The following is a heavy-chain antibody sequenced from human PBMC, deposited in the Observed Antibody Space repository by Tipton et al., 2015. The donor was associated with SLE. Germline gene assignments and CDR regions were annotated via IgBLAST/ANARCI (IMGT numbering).Heavy chain of an antibody. CDR3: ATQRGGGWYFDL. J-gene: IGHJ2*01. D-gene: IGHD6-25*01. V-gene: IGHV3-23*01. CDR2: ISGSGGST. Sequence: SLRLSCAASGFTFSSYAMSWVRQAPGKGLEWVSAISGSGGSTYYADSAKGRFTISRDNSKNTLYLQMNSLRVEDTAVYYCATQRGGGWYFDLWGRGTLVTVSS. CDR1: GFTFSSYA.